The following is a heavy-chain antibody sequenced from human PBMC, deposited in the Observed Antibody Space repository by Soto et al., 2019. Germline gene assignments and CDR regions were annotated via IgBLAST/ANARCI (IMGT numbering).Heavy chain of an antibody. CDR1: GFTFSNAW. D-gene: IGHD5-12*01. J-gene: IGHJ4*02. CDR2: IKSKTNGGTT. CDR3: TTDDPIYRY. V-gene: IGHV3-15*01. Sequence: EVQLVESGGGLVKPGGSLRLSCAASGFTFSNAWMSWVRQDPGKGLEWVGRIKSKTNGGTTDYAAAVIGRFTISRDDSKNTLYLQMNSLKTEDTAVYYCTTDDPIYRYWGQGPLVTVSS.